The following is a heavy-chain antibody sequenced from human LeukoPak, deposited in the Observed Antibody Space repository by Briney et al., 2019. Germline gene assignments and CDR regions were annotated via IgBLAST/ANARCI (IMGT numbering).Heavy chain of an antibody. V-gene: IGHV1-8*01. CDR2: MNPNSGNT. CDR3: ARGFRNWNRGYYYYYYMDV. CDR1: GYTFTSYD. D-gene: IGHD1-1*01. Sequence: ASVKVSCKASGYTFTSYDINWVRQAPGQGLEWMGWMNPNSGNTGYAQKFQGRVTMTRNTSISTAYMELSSLRSEDTAVYYCARGFRNWNRGYYYYYYMDVWGKGTTVTVSS. J-gene: IGHJ6*03.